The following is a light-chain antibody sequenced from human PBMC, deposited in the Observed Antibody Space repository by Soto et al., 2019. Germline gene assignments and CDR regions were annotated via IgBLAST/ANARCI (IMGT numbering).Light chain of an antibody. CDR3: QHYNSYSEA. V-gene: IGKV1-17*01. J-gene: IGKJ1*01. CDR1: QGVRND. Sequence: DIQMTQSPSSLSASVVCRVTITCRASQGVRNDLGLYQQKPGKAPKRLIYAASNLQSGVPSRFSGSGSGTEFTLTISRLQPDDFATYYCQHYNSYSEAFGQGTKVDI. CDR2: AAS.